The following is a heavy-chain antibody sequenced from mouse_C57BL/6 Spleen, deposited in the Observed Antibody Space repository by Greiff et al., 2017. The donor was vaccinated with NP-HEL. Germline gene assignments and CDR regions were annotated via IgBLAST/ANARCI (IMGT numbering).Heavy chain of an antibody. CDR3: TTDWVDDY. J-gene: IGHJ2*01. CDR1: GFNIKDDY. CDR2: IDPENGDT. D-gene: IGHD4-1*01. V-gene: IGHV14-4*01. Sequence: DVKLQESGAELVRPGASVKLSCTASGFNIKDDYMHWVKQRPEQGLEWIGWIDPENGDTEYASKFQGKATITADTSSNTAYLQLSSLTSEDTAVYYCTTDWVDDYWGQGTTLTVSS.